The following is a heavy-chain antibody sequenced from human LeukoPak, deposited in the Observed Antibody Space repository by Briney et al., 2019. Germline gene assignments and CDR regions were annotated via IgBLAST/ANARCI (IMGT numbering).Heavy chain of an antibody. Sequence: PSETLSLTCAVSGGSISSNNYYWGWIRQPPGKGLEWIGSIYYGGYTYYNPSLKSRVTISVDTSKNQFSLKLSSVTAADTAIYYCQSRFLEWLLDYWGQGTLVTVSS. D-gene: IGHD3-3*01. J-gene: IGHJ4*02. CDR3: QSRFLEWLLDY. CDR2: IYYGGYT. CDR1: GGSISSNNYY. V-gene: IGHV4-39*01.